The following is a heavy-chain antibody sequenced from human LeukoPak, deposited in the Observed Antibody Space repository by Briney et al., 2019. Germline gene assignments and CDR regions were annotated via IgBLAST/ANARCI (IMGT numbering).Heavy chain of an antibody. CDR2: FATGRSP. J-gene: IGHJ4*02. CDR3: TRQLGYCSAGTCYFDS. CDR1: GFTLDSYA. V-gene: IGHV3-23*05. Sequence: GSLRLSCAASGFTLDSYALAWVRQAPGKGLEWVSSFATGRSPSYADSVKGRLTMSRDNARSTVYLQMGNLRAEDTAIYYCTRQLGYCSAGTCYFDSWGQGTLVAVPS. D-gene: IGHD2-15*01.